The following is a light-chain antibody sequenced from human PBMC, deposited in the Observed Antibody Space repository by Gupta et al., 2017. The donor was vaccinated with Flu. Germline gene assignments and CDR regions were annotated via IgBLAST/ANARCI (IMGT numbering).Light chain of an antibody. J-gene: IGKJ1*01. CDR2: DAS. Sequence: DIRRYLNWYQQKPGKAPKLLIYDASNLEKGVPTRFSGSGSGTDFTFTISNLQPEDFATYYCQQYDTLPTFGQGTKVDIK. CDR1: DIRRY. CDR3: QQYDTLPT. V-gene: IGKV1-33*01.